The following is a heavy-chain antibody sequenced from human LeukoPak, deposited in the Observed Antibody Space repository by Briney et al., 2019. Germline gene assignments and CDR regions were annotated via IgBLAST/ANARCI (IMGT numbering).Heavy chain of an antibody. J-gene: IGHJ5*02. Sequence: ASVKVSCKASGYTFTGYYIRWVRQAPGQGLECMGWINPNSGGTNYAQKFQGRVTMTRDTSISTAYMELSRLRSDDTAEYYCARGGSGSYFSWLDPWGQGTLVTVSS. CDR1: GYTFTGYY. V-gene: IGHV1-2*02. CDR3: ARGGSGSYFSWLDP. CDR2: INPNSGGT. D-gene: IGHD3-10*01.